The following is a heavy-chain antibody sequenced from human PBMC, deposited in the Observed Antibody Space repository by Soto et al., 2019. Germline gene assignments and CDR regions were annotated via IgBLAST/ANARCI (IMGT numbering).Heavy chain of an antibody. CDR2: INHSGST. CDR3: ARVLGDYYGSGSYYNRPRYYYYYMDV. V-gene: IGHV4-34*01. J-gene: IGHJ6*03. Sequence: SEILSLTCAVYGGSFSGYYWSWIRQPPGKGLEWIGEINHSGSTNYNPPLKSRVTISVDTSKNQFSLKLSSVTAADTAVYYCARVLGDYYGSGSYYNRPRYYYYYMDVWGKGTTVTVSS. D-gene: IGHD3-10*01. CDR1: GGSFSGYY.